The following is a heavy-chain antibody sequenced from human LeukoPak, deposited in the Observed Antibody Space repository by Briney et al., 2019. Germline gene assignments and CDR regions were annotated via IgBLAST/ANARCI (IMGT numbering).Heavy chain of an antibody. CDR1: GYTFTTYG. Sequence: ASVKVSCKASGYTFTTYGISWVRQAPGQVLEWMGWISGYDGNTKYAQKLQGRVTMTTDTSTSTAYMELRSLRSDDTAVYYCARDCSTSCYWFDPWGQGTLVTVAS. CDR3: ARDCSTSCYWFDP. CDR2: ISGYDGNT. J-gene: IGHJ5*02. D-gene: IGHD2-2*01. V-gene: IGHV1-18*01.